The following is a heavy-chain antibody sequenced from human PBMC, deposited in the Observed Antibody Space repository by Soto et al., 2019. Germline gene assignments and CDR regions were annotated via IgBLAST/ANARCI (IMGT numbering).Heavy chain of an antibody. D-gene: IGHD3-10*01. CDR1: GFTFSSYA. CDR3: AKDLTMVRGVIYYGMDV. CDR2: ISGSGGST. Sequence: VQVLESGGGLIQPGGSLRLSCAVSGFTFSSYAMSWVRQAPGKGLEWVSCISGSGGSTDYADSVKGRFTISRDNSKNTLYLQMNSLRAEDTAVYHCAKDLTMVRGVIYYGMDVWGQGTTVTVSS. J-gene: IGHJ6*02. V-gene: IGHV3-23*01.